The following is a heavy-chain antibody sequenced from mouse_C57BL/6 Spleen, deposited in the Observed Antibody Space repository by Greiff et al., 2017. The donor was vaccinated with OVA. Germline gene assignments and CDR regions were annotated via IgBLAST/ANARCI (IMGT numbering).Heavy chain of an antibody. V-gene: IGHV1-15*01. CDR2: IDPETGGT. Sequence: VKLQESGAELVRPGASVTLSCKASGYTFTDYEMHWVKQTPVHGLEWIGAIDPETGGTAYNQKFKGKAILTADKSSSTAYMELRSLTSEDSAVYYCTRGAFDYWGQGTTLTVSS. J-gene: IGHJ2*01. CDR1: GYTFTDYE. CDR3: TRGAFDY.